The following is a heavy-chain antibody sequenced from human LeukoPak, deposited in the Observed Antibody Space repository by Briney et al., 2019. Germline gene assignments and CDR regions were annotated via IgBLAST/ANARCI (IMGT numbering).Heavy chain of an antibody. Sequence: GGSLKLSCAASGFTFSSYSMTWVRQAPGKGLEWVSSISSSSSYIYYADSVKGRFTISRDNAKNSLYLQMNSLRAEDTAVYYCAREGDVSGSYLDYWGQGTLVTVSS. V-gene: IGHV3-21*01. D-gene: IGHD1-26*01. CDR2: ISSSSSYI. J-gene: IGHJ4*02. CDR3: AREGDVSGSYLDY. CDR1: GFTFSSYS.